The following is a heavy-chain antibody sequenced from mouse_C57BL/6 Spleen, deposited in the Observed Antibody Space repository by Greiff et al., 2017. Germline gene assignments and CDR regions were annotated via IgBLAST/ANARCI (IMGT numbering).Heavy chain of an antibody. CDR1: GYTFTGYW. J-gene: IGHJ2*01. CDR2: FLPGSGSI. CDR3: ARRPIYYYSSSYLDY. D-gene: IGHD1-1*01. V-gene: IGHV1-9*01. Sequence: QVQLQQSGAELMKPGASVKLSCKATGYTFTGYWIEWVKQRPGHGLEWIGEFLPGSGSINYNEKFKGKATLTADKSSSTAYMQLSSLTTEDSAIYYCARRPIYYYSSSYLDYWGQGTTLTVSS.